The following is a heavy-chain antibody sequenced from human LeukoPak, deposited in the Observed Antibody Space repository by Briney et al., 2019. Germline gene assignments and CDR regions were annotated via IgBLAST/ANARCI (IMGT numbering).Heavy chain of an antibody. CDR3: ARRGYSGYDYYFDY. CDR2: IYSGGST. J-gene: IGHJ4*02. V-gene: IGHV3-53*01. CDR1: GFTVSSNY. Sequence: GGSLRLSCVASGFTVSSNYMSWVRQAPGKGLEWVSVIYSGGSTYYADSVKGRFTISRDNSKNTLYLQMSSLRAEDTAVYYCARRGYSGYDYYFDYWGQGTLVTVSS. D-gene: IGHD5-12*01.